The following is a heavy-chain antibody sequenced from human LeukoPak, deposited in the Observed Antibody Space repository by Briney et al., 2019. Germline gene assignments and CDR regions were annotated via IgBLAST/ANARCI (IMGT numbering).Heavy chain of an antibody. Sequence: GGSLRLSCAASGFTFSGSAMHWVRQASGKGLEWVGRIRSKANSYATAYAASVKGRFTISRDDSKNTAYLQMNSLKTEDTAVYYCARGGGSGWTLDYWGQGTLVTVSS. CDR1: GFTFSGSA. J-gene: IGHJ4*02. D-gene: IGHD6-19*01. CDR3: ARGGGSGWTLDY. CDR2: IRSKANSYAT. V-gene: IGHV3-73*01.